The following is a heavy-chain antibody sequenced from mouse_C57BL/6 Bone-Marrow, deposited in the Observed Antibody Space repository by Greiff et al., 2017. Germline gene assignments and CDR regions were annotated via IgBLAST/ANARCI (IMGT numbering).Heavy chain of an antibody. CDR1: GFNIKDDY. CDR3: TTFGYYYGLWYFDV. Sequence: VQLQQSGAELVRPGASVKLSCTASGFNIKDDYMHWVKQRPEQGLEWIGWIDPENGDTEYASKFQGKATITADTSSNTSFLQLRSLTPEDTAVYYCTTFGYYYGLWYFDVWGTGATVTVSS. J-gene: IGHJ1*03. D-gene: IGHD1-1*01. V-gene: IGHV14-4*01. CDR2: IDPENGDT.